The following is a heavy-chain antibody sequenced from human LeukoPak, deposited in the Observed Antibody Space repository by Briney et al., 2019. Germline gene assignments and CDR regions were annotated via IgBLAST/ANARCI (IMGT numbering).Heavy chain of an antibody. Sequence: PSETLSLTCTVSGGSISSYYWSWIRQPAGKGLEWIGRIYASGSTNYNPSLKSRVTMSVDTSKNQFSLKLSSVTAADTAVYYCARSSSGSSSGSSRFDPWGQGTLVTVSS. D-gene: IGHD6-13*01. J-gene: IGHJ5*02. V-gene: IGHV4-4*07. CDR2: IYASGST. CDR1: GGSISSYY. CDR3: ARSSSGSSSGSSRFDP.